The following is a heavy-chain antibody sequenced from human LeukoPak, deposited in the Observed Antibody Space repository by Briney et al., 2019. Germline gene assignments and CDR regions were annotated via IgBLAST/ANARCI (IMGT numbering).Heavy chain of an antibody. CDR2: IIPIFGTA. CDR3: ARYYYDSSGYYSSGDWFDP. D-gene: IGHD3-22*01. V-gene: IGHV1-69*05. Sequence: SVKVSCKASGGTFSSYAISWVRRAPGQGLEWMGGIIPIFGTASYAQKFQGRVTITTDESTSTAYMELSSLRSEDTAVYYCARYYYDSSGYYSSGDWFDPWGQGTLVTVSS. J-gene: IGHJ5*02. CDR1: GGTFSSYA.